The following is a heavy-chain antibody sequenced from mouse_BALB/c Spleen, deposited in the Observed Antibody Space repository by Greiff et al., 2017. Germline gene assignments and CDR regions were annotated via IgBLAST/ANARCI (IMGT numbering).Heavy chain of an antibody. Sequence: EVKLMESGGGLVKPGGSLKLSCAASGFSFSSYDMSWVRQTPEKRLEWVAYISSGGGSTYYPDTVKGRFTISRDNAKNTLYLQMSSLKSEDTAMYYCARQGDDYDSPRYFDVWGAGTTVTVSS. CDR1: GFSFSSYD. CDR2: ISSGGGST. V-gene: IGHV5-12-1*01. J-gene: IGHJ1*01. CDR3: ARQGDDYDSPRYFDV. D-gene: IGHD2-4*01.